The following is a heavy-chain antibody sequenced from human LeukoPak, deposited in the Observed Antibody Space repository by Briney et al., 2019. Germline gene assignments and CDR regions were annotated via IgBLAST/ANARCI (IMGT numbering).Heavy chain of an antibody. CDR3: ARVGWDQLHYIPFDY. J-gene: IGHJ4*02. CDR2: IYYSGST. D-gene: IGHD2-2*01. V-gene: IGHV4-39*07. CDR1: GGSISSSSYY. Sequence: SETLSLTCTVSGGSISSSSYYWGWIRQPPGKGLEWIGSIYYSGSTNYNPSLKSRVTISVDTSKNQFSLKLSSVTAADTAVYYCARVGWDQLHYIPFDYWGQGTLVTVSS.